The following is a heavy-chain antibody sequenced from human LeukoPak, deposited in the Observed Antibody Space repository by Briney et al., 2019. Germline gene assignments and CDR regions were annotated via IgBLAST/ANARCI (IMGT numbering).Heavy chain of an antibody. J-gene: IGHJ4*02. CDR3: ARTGYYYDISGYLYYFDY. Sequence: ASVKVSCKASGGTFSSYAISGVRQAPGQGVEWMGGIIPMLGTAKYEQKFQGRVTITTDESKRTAYMEVSRLRSEDTAVYYCARTGYYYDISGYLYYFDYWVQGTLVTVSS. CDR2: IIPMLGTA. CDR1: GGTFSSYA. D-gene: IGHD3-22*01. V-gene: IGHV1-69*05.